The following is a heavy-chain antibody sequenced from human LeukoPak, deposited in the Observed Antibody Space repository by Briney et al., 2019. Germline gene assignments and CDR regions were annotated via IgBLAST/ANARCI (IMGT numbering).Heavy chain of an antibody. CDR2: ISYDGSNK. CDR1: GFTFSSYA. J-gene: IGHJ4*02. D-gene: IGHD3-10*01. V-gene: IGHV3-30-3*01. Sequence: PGGSLRLSCAASGFTFSSYAMHWVRKAPGKGLEWVAVISYDGSNKYYADSVKGRFTISRDNSKNTLYLQMNSLRAEDTAVYYCASNYYYGSGSYFQNYFDYWGQGTLVTVSS. CDR3: ASNYYYGSGSYFQNYFDY.